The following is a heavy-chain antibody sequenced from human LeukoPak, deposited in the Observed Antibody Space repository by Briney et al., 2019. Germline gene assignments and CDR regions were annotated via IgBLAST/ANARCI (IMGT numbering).Heavy chain of an antibody. CDR1: GDSISGYY. J-gene: IGHJ4*02. Sequence: SETLSLTCTVPGDSISGYYWSWIRQPAGKGLEWIGRIYTSGSTKYNPSFQGRVTMSLDTSKNQFSLRLSSVTAADTAIYYCAKYKFGSDYFSNWGQGTLVTVSS. CDR3: AKYKFGSDYFSN. CDR2: IYTSGST. D-gene: IGHD2/OR15-2a*01. V-gene: IGHV4-4*07.